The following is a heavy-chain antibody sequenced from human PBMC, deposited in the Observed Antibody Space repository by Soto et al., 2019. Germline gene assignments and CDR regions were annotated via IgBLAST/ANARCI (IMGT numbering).Heavy chain of an antibody. CDR2: ISYSGYT. CDR1: GGSIRNDNFY. D-gene: IGHD3-9*01. V-gene: IGHV4-31*03. Sequence: QVQLQESGQGLVKPSQTLSLTCTVSGGSIRNDNFYWSYLRQRPGKGLEWIGYISYSGYTFYHPSLKSRVGISVDPSNNQFSLTLKSVTAADTAVYYCARDLEGIVTGRGAFGIGGRGTLVTVSS. CDR3: ARDLEGIVTGRGAFGI. J-gene: IGHJ3*02.